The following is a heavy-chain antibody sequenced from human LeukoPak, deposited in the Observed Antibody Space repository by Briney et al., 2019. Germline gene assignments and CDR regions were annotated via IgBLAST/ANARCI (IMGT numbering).Heavy chain of an antibody. CDR2: FYTSGRT. J-gene: IGHJ6*02. D-gene: IGHD3-10*01. V-gene: IGHV3-53*01. CDR1: GFSVSSNY. CDR3: ARPALGLGELFGRDYYGMDV. Sequence: PGGSLRLSCAASGFSVSSNYMSWVRQAPGKGLEWVSVFYTSGRTDYANSVKGRFTISRDNSQNTVYLQMNSLRAEDTAVYYCARPALGLGELFGRDYYGMDVWGQGTTVIVSS.